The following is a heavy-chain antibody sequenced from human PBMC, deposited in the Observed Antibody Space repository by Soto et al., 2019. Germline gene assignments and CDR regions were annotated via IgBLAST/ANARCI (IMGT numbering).Heavy chain of an antibody. CDR3: ARGGFIGTPHDY. D-gene: IGHD1-7*01. CDR1: VYNFGGYW. J-gene: IGHJ4*02. V-gene: IGHV5-51*01. CDR2: IFPGDSDT. Sequence: GESLKISCKASVYNFGGYWIGWVRQMPGKGLEWMGIIFPGDSDTRYSPSFQGQVTISADKSITTVHLQWRSLKASDTAIYFCARGGFIGTPHDYWGQGTRVTVSS.